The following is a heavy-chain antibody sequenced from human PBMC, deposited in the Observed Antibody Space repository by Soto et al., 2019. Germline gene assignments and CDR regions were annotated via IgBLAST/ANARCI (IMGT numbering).Heavy chain of an antibody. Sequence: QVQLVQSGAEVKKPGSSVKVSCKASGGTFSSYDISWVRQAPGQGLEWMGGIIPIFGTANYAQKFQGRVTITADESTSTAYMELSSLRSEDTAVYYCARVIFSVTENYYGMDVWGQGTTVTVSS. CDR3: ARVIFSVTENYYGMDV. D-gene: IGHD3-9*01. CDR1: GGTFSSYD. CDR2: IIPIFGTA. V-gene: IGHV1-69*01. J-gene: IGHJ6*02.